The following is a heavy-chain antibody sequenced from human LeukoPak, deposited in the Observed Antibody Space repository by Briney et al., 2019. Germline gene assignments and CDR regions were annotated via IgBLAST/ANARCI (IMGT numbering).Heavy chain of an antibody. V-gene: IGHV1-2*02. CDR3: ARDTSSWYDH. J-gene: IGHJ5*02. CDR2: IKCDSGGT. D-gene: IGHD3-3*01. Sequence: DSVKVSCKASGYTFTAYYMHWVRQAPGQGLEWMGWIKCDSGGTEYSRNYRGRVTMTRDTSISTAYMELTNLRSDDTAVYYCARDTSSWYDHWGQGTLVTVSS. CDR1: GYTFTAYY.